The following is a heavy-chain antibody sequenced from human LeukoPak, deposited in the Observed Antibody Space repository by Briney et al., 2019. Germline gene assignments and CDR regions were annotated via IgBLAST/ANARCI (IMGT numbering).Heavy chain of an antibody. CDR2: IHPEGNEK. V-gene: IGHV3-7*04. CDR1: GFTFSNFW. J-gene: IGHJ4*02. CDR3: ARGDDFSGDH. Sequence: GGSLRLSCAASGFTFSNFWMSWVRQAPGRGLEWVANIHPEGNEKYHVESVKGRFTISRDNTKNLLFLQMNGLRVEDTAVYYCARGDDFSGDHWGQGTLVTVSS. D-gene: IGHD1-1*01.